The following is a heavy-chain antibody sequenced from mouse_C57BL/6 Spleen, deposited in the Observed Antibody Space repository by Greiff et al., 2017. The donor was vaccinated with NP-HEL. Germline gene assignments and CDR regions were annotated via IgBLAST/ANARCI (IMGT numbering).Heavy chain of an antibody. D-gene: IGHD3-2*02. Sequence: EVMLVESGGGLVQPGGSLKLSCAASGFTFSDYGMAWVRQAPRKGPEWVAFISNLAYSIYYADTVTGRFTISRENAKNTQYLEMSSLRAEDTAMYYCARHTAQATFDVWGTGTTVTVSS. CDR1: GFTFSDYG. V-gene: IGHV5-15*01. J-gene: IGHJ1*03. CDR3: ARHTAQATFDV. CDR2: ISNLAYSI.